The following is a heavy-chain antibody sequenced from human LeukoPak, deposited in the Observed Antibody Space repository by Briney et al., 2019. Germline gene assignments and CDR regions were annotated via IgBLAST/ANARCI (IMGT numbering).Heavy chain of an antibody. D-gene: IGHD2-2*01. V-gene: IGHV3-48*04. Sequence: GGSLRLSCAASVFTFSSYSMNWVRQAPGKGLEWVSYISSSSSTIYYADSVKGRFTISRDNAKNSLYLQMNSLRAEDTAVYYCARAVVPAAIGLGYFDYWGQGTLVTVSS. CDR2: ISSSSSTI. CDR3: ARAVVPAAIGLGYFDY. J-gene: IGHJ4*02. CDR1: VFTFSSYS.